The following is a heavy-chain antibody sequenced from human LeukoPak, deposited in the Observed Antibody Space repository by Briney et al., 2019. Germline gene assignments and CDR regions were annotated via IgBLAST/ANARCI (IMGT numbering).Heavy chain of an antibody. V-gene: IGHV4-39*01. Sequence: SQTLSLSNTVAAVSISSSSYSWGWIRKPPGKRLEWGGSLYYSGGTYYNPSLKSRVTISVDTSKNQFSLKLSSVTAADTAVYYCARHGRGYNYGTYNWFDPWGQGTLVTVSS. D-gene: IGHD5-18*01. J-gene: IGHJ5*02. CDR1: AVSISSSSYS. CDR3: ARHGRGYNYGTYNWFDP. CDR2: LYYSGGT.